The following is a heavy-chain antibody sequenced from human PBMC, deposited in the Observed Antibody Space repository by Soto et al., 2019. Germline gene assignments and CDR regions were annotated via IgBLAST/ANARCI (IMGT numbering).Heavy chain of an antibody. D-gene: IGHD1-26*01. CDR2: IKQDGSEK. J-gene: IGHJ4*02. Sequence: PGGSLRLSCAASGFTLSSYWMTWVRQAPGKGLEWVANIKQDGSEKYYVDSVRGRFTMSRDNAKNSLYLQMNSLRAEDTAVYYCGRVVGATQMDFEYWGRGTLVTVSS. CDR3: GRVVGATQMDFEY. V-gene: IGHV3-7*01. CDR1: GFTLSSYW.